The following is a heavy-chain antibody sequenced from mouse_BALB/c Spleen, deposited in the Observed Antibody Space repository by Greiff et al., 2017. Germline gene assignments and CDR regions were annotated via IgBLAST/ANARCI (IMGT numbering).Heavy chain of an antibody. J-gene: IGHJ4*01. CDR1: GFTFSSYG. CDR2: ISSGGGST. Sequence: EVKVVESGGGLVKPGGSLKLSCAASGFTFSSYGMSWVRQTPDKRLEWVATISSGGGSTYYPDTVKGRFTISRDNAKNTLYLQMSSLKSEDTAMYYCARQKYGNYRYAMDDWGQGTSVTVSS. D-gene: IGHD2-10*02. CDR3: ARQKYGNYRYAMDD. V-gene: IGHV5-6*03.